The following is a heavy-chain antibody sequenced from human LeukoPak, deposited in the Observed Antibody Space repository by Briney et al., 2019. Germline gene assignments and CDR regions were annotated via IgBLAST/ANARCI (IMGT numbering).Heavy chain of an antibody. CDR2: IWYDGSNK. CDR1: GFTFSSYG. V-gene: IGHV3-33*03. D-gene: IGHD7-27*01. J-gene: IGHJ4*02. CDR3: TSALIRTGGKDY. Sequence: GGSLRLSCAASGFTFSSYGMHWVRQAPGKGLEWVAVIWYDGSNKYYADSVKGRFTISRDNAKNTLYLQMNSLRAEDTAVYYCTSALIRTGGKDYWGQGALVTVSS.